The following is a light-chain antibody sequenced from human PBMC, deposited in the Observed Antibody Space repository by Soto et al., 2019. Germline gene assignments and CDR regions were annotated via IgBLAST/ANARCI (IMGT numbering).Light chain of an antibody. CDR3: SLGAGSNKLV. Sequence: QSVLTQPPSASGSPGQSVTISCTGTSSDVGGYNHVSWYQQFPGKAPKLMIFEVTKRPSGVPDRFSGSKSGNTASLTVSGLQAEEEADYYCSLGAGSNKLVFGGGTKLTVL. CDR2: EVT. V-gene: IGLV2-8*01. J-gene: IGLJ3*02. CDR1: SSDVGGYNH.